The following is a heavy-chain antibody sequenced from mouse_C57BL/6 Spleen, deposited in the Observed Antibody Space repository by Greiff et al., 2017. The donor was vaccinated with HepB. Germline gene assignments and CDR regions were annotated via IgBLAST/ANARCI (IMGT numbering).Heavy chain of an antibody. D-gene: IGHD2-4*01. V-gene: IGHV1-64*01. J-gene: IGHJ1*03. Sequence: QVHVKQSGAELVKPGASVKLSCKASGYTFTSYWMHWVKQRPGQGLKWIGMIHPNSGSTNYNEKFKSKATLTVDKSSSTAYMQLSSLTSEDSAVYDCAYDYDPWYFDVWGTGTTVTVSS. CDR2: IHPNSGST. CDR1: GYTFTSYW. CDR3: AYDYDPWYFDV.